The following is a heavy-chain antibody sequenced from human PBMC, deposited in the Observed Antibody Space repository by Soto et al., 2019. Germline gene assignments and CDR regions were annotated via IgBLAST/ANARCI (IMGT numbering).Heavy chain of an antibody. Sequence: GGSLRLSCAASGFTFSTYWMSWVRKAPGKGLEWVANIKKDGGERNYVDSVKGRFTISRDNAKNALYLQMNNLRDEDTAVYYCAREVFCGGDCYSFFDNWGQGSLVTVSS. CDR1: GFTFSTYW. V-gene: IGHV3-7*01. CDR3: AREVFCGGDCYSFFDN. J-gene: IGHJ4*02. D-gene: IGHD2-21*02. CDR2: IKKDGGER.